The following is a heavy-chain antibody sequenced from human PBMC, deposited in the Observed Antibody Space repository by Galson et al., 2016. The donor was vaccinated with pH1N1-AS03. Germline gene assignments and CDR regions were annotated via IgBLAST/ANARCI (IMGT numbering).Heavy chain of an antibody. CDR3: ARTPGDYFYSLGIDV. CDR1: GFSLTTDNMC. Sequence: PALVKPPQTLTLTCTFSGFSLTTDNMCVTWIRQHPEKALEWLARIDWVDDEYYIRSLRTRLTISKDTSKTQVVLTMTNMDPADTGTYFCARTPGDYFYSLGIDVWGQGTTVTVS. J-gene: IGHJ6*02. V-gene: IGHV2-70*11. CDR2: IDWVDDE.